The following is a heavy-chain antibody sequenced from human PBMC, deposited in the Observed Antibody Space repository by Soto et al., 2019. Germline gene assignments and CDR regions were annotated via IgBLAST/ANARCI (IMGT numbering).Heavy chain of an antibody. CDR3: ARTNTLKQSASIMDNWFDP. CDR1: RGSISSYF. CDR2: IYYSGST. J-gene: IGHJ5*02. Sequence: SETLSLTCTVSRGSISSYFWSWIRQPPGKGLEWIGYIYYSGSTNYNPSLKSRVTISVDTSKNQFSLKLSSVPAAATAVYYCARTNTLKQSASIMDNWFDPWGQGTLVTVSS. D-gene: IGHD3-16*01. V-gene: IGHV4-59*01.